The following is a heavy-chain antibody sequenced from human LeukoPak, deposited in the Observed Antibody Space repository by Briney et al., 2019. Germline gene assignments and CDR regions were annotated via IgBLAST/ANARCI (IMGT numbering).Heavy chain of an antibody. Sequence: SETLSLTCTVSGGSISSSSYYWGWIRQPPGKGLEWIGSIYYSGSTYYNPSLKSRVTIYVDTSKNQFSLKLSSVTAADTAVYYCARHDIAVVPAYYFDYWGQGTLVTVSS. CDR3: ARHDIAVVPAYYFDY. V-gene: IGHV4-39*01. J-gene: IGHJ4*02. CDR1: GGSISSSSYY. CDR2: IYYSGST. D-gene: IGHD2-2*01.